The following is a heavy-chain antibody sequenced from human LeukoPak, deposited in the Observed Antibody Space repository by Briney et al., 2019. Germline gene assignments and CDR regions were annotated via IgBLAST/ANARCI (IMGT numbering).Heavy chain of an antibody. D-gene: IGHD2-15*01. V-gene: IGHV3-53*01. CDR1: GFTVSLYY. CDR3: ATSIVVVVAATNYYGMDV. Sequence: GGSLRLSCAASGFTVSLYYMTWVRQAPGKGLEWVSVIYSGGPTYYADSVKGRFTISRDNSKNTLYLQMNSLRAEDTAVYYCATSIVVVVAATNYYGMDVWGQGTTVTVSS. CDR2: IYSGGPT. J-gene: IGHJ6*02.